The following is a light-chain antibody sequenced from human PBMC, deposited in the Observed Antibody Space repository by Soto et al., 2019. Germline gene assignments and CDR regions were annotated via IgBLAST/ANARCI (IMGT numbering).Light chain of an antibody. CDR2: GAS. J-gene: IGKJ1*01. Sequence: EIVMTQSPATLSVSPGERATLSCRASQSVSSNLAWYQQKPGQAPRLLIYGASTRATGIPARFSGSGSGTEFTLTIRSLQSEDFAFYYCQQYNNWPPGTFGQGTKVEIK. CDR3: QQYNNWPPGT. CDR1: QSVSSN. V-gene: IGKV3-15*01.